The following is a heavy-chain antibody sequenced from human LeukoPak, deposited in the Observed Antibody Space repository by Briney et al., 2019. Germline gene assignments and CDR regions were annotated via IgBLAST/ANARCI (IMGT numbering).Heavy chain of an antibody. J-gene: IGHJ4*02. CDR3: AREISVSGTFSGLDS. CDR1: GYTFSGYY. CDR2: ISPNSGAT. D-gene: IGHD3-3*02. Sequence: ASVKVCCKASGYTFSGYYIHWVRQAPGQGLEWMGWISPNSGATSYAQKFQGRVTMVRDTSMSTAYMELTSLRSDDTAMYYCAREISVSGTFSGLDSWGQGTLVTVSS. V-gene: IGHV1-2*02.